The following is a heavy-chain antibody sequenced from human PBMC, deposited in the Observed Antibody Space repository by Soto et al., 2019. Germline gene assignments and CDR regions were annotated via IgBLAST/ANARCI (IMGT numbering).Heavy chain of an antibody. CDR1: GYSFTSYW. D-gene: IGHD7-27*01. CDR2: IDPSDSDT. J-gene: IGHJ6*02. Sequence: GESLKISCKGSGYSFTSYWIGWVRQMPGKGLEWMGRIDPSDSDTNYSPSFQGHVTISADKSISTAYLQWSSLKASDTAMYYCVSSNRKDYGMDVWGQGTTVTVS. CDR3: VSSNRKDYGMDV. V-gene: IGHV5-10-1*01.